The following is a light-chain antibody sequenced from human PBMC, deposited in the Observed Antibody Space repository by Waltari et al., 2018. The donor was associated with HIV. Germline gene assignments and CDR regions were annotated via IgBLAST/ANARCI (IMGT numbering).Light chain of an antibody. J-gene: IGLJ3*02. Sequence: QSVVTQPPSTSGTPGQKVTIPCSGSTSNIGSKFVYWYQQFPGTAPKLLIYRNNERPSGVPDRFSGSKSGISASLAITGLRSEDEADYYCAAWDVSLSGWVFGGGTKLTVL. CDR2: RNN. CDR1: TSNIGSKF. V-gene: IGLV1-47*01. CDR3: AAWDVSLSGWV.